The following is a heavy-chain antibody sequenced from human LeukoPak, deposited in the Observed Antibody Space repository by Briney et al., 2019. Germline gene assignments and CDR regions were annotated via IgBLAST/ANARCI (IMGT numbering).Heavy chain of an antibody. V-gene: IGHV4-39*01. J-gene: IGHJ5*02. CDR3: ARHYGP. CDR1: GGSIINSNW. D-gene: IGHD3-10*01. CDR2: IYDSGST. Sequence: SETLSLTCAVSGGSIINSNWWSWVRQPPGKGLEWIGSIYDSGSTYYNPSLKSRVTISVDTSKNQFSLKLNSVTAADTAVYYCARHYGPWGQGTLVTVSS.